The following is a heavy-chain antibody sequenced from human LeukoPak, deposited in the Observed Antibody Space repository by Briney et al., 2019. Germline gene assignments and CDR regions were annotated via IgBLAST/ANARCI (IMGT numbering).Heavy chain of an antibody. J-gene: IGHJ3*02. V-gene: IGHV3-74*01. CDR2: INSDGSST. D-gene: IGHD3-22*01. CDR3: ARGGWYYYDSSGYYSDAFDI. Sequence: GGSLRLSCAASGFTFSSYLMHWVRQAPGKGLVWVSRINSDGSSTSYADSVKGRFTISRDNAKNTLYLQMNSLRAEDPAVYYCARGGWYYYDSSGYYSDAFDIWGQGTMVTVSS. CDR1: GFTFSSYL.